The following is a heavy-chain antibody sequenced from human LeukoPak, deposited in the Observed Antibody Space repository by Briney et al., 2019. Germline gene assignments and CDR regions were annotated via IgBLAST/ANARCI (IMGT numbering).Heavy chain of an antibody. D-gene: IGHD2-2*01. Sequence: PSETLSLTCTVSGGSISSSSYYWGWIRQPPGKGLEWIGSIYYSGSTYYNPSLKSRVTISVDTSKNQFSLKLSSVTAADTAVYYCARGLCSSTSCYVDYWGQGTLVTVSS. CDR1: GGSISSSSYY. J-gene: IGHJ4*02. V-gene: IGHV4-39*07. CDR3: ARGLCSSTSCYVDY. CDR2: IYYSGST.